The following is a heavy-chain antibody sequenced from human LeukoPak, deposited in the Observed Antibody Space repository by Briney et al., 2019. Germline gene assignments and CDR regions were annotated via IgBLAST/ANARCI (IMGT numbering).Heavy chain of an antibody. Sequence: SETLSLTCTVSGGSISSSSYYWGWIRQPPGKGLEWIGSIYYSGSTYYNPSLKSRVTISVDTSKNQFSLKLSSVTAADTAVYYCAILVLPLDSSGLFDYWGQGTLVTVSS. V-gene: IGHV4-39*01. CDR1: GGSISSSSYY. D-gene: IGHD3-22*01. CDR3: AILVLPLDSSGLFDY. CDR2: IYYSGST. J-gene: IGHJ4*02.